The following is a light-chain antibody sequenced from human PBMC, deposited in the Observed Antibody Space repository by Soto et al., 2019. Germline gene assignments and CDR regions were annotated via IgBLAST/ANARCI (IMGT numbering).Light chain of an antibody. CDR2: GAS. V-gene: IGKV3-15*01. Sequence: IVVTQSPAALSVSPGERVSLSCRASQSVSDDLAWYQQKPGKAPRLVIHGASTRATDFPARFSGSGSGTEFTLTISSLQSEDFGVYFCHQYNNWPQTFGGGTKV. CDR3: HQYNNWPQT. CDR1: QSVSDD. J-gene: IGKJ4*01.